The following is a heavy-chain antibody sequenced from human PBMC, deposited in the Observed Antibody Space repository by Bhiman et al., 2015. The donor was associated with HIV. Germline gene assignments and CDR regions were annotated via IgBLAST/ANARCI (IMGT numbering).Heavy chain of an antibody. D-gene: IGHD3-10*01. V-gene: IGHV3-7*05. Sequence: VQLVESGGGLVQPGGSLRLSCAASGFTFSSYWMSWVRQPPGKGLEWVANIKEDGSETYYVDSVKGRFTISRDNAKNSLYLRMDSLRAEDTAVYYCARLWGVYYFDYWGQGTLVAVSS. CDR2: IKEDGSET. J-gene: IGHJ4*02. CDR3: ARLWGVYYFDY. CDR1: GFTFSSYW.